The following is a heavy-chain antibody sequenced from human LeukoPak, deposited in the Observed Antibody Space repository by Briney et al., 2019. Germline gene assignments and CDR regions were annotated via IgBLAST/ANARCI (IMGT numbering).Heavy chain of an antibody. CDR2: ISYDGSNK. V-gene: IGHV3-30-3*01. CDR1: GFTLSSYA. CDR3: ARTSPMVRGPPPIDVFDF. D-gene: IGHD3-10*01. J-gene: IGHJ3*01. Sequence: GGSLRLSCAASGFTLSSYAMHWVRQAPGKGLEWVAVISYDGSNKYYADSVKGRFTISRDNSKNTLYLQMNSLRAEDTAVYYCARTSPMVRGPPPIDVFDFWGQGTVVTVSS.